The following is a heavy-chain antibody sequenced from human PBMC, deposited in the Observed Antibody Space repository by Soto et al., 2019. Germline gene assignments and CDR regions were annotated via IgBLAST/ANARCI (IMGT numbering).Heavy chain of an antibody. D-gene: IGHD3-22*01. Sequence: GGSLRLSCAASGFTFSDYYMSWIRQAPGKGLEGVSYISSSDSIIYYADSMKGQFTISRDNAKNSLYLQMNSLRAEDTAVYYCARDLGYYDSSGYFDYWGQGTLVTVSS. V-gene: IGHV3-11*01. J-gene: IGHJ4*02. CDR2: ISSSDSII. CDR1: GFTFSDYY. CDR3: ARDLGYYDSSGYFDY.